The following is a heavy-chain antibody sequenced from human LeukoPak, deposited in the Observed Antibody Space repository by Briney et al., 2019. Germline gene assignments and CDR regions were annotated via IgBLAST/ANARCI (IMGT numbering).Heavy chain of an antibody. CDR2: INWNGGST. D-gene: IGHD3-22*01. V-gene: IGHV3-20*04. J-gene: IGHJ4*02. CDR3: ARESPIYYDSSGYYPFDY. Sequence: GGSLRLSCGASGFTFDDYGMSWARQAPGKGREWVSGINWNGGSTGYADSVKGRFTISRDNAKNSLYLQMNSLRAEDTALYYCARESPIYYDSSGYYPFDYWGQGTLVTVSS. CDR1: GFTFDDYG.